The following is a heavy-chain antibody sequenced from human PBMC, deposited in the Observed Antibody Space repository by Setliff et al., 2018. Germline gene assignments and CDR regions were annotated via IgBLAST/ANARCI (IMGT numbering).Heavy chain of an antibody. CDR3: ARSRLYGGWFDP. CDR2: MNPNSGNT. CDR1: GYTFTSYD. J-gene: IGHJ5*02. Sequence: VKVSCKASGYTFTSYDINWVRQATGQGLEWMGWMNPNSGNTGYAQKFQGRVTMTRDTSISTAYMELSRLRSDDTAVYSCARSRLYGGWFDPWGQGTLVTVSS. V-gene: IGHV1-8*02. D-gene: IGHD4-17*01.